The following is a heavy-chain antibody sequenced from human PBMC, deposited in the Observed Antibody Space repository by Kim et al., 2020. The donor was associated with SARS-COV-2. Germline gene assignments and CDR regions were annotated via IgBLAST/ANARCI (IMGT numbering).Heavy chain of an antibody. J-gene: IGHJ6*02. CDR2: ISYDGTNK. CDR1: GFTFSSYG. Sequence: GGSLRLSCAASGFTFSSYGMHWVRQAPGKGLEWVAVISYDGTNKYYADSVKGRFTISRDNSKNTLYLQMNSLRAEDTAVYYCARDRPYSSGSYDSSGMDVWGPATTVTVPS. V-gene: IGHV3-33*05. D-gene: IGHD3-10*01. CDR3: ARDRPYSSGSYDSSGMDV.